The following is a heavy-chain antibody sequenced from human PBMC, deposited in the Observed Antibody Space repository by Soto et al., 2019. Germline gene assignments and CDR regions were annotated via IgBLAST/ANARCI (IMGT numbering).Heavy chain of an antibody. V-gene: IGHV3-33*01. D-gene: IGHD5-12*01. J-gene: IGHJ6*03. CDR1: GLTFGTYG. CDR2: IWYDGSNK. Sequence: QVQLVESGGGVVQPGRSLRLSCAASGLTFGTYGMHWVRQAPGKGLEWVALIWYDGSNKYYAASVKGRFTISRDNSKNTLYLQMNSLRAEDTAVYFCARIYYYYMDVWGKGTTVTVAS. CDR3: ARIYYYYMDV.